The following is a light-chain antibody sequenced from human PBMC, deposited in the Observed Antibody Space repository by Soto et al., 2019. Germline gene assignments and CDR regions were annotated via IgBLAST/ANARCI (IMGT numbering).Light chain of an antibody. CDR3: SSFTSSSTPGV. CDR2: EVS. Sequence: QSALTQPASVSGSPGQSITISCTGTSSDVGGYNCVSWYQQHPGKAPKLMIYEVSNRPSGVSNRFSGSKSGNTASLTISGVQAEDEADYYCSSFTSSSTPGVFGGGTKLTVL. V-gene: IGLV2-14*01. CDR1: SSDVGGYNC. J-gene: IGLJ2*01.